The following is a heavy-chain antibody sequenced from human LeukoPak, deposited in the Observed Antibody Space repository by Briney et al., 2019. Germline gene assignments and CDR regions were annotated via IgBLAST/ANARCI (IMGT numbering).Heavy chain of an antibody. CDR1: GFTFSNSA. CDR3: AKDRYYYDSSGLLYLDY. V-gene: IGHV3-23*01. D-gene: IGHD3-22*01. J-gene: IGHJ4*02. CDR2: MSGTGAGI. Sequence: GGSLRLSCAASGFTFSNSAMSWVRQAPGKGLEWVSIMSGTGAGIYYADSVKGRFTISRDNSKNTLYLQMNSLRAEDTAVYFCAKDRYYYDSSGLLYLDYWGQGTQVTVSS.